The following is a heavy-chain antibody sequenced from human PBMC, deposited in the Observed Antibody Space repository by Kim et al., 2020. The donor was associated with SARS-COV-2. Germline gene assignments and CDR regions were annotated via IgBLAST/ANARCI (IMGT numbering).Heavy chain of an antibody. CDR2: IIPIFGTA. V-gene: IGHV1-69*13. D-gene: IGHD4-4*01. Sequence: SVKVSCKASGGTFSSYAISWVRQAPGQGLEWMGGIIPIFGTANYAQKFQGRVTITADESTSTAYMELSSLRSEDTAVYYCARDRPDYSNYVPFDYWGQGTLVTVSS. CDR3: ARDRPDYSNYVPFDY. CDR1: GGTFSSYA. J-gene: IGHJ4*02.